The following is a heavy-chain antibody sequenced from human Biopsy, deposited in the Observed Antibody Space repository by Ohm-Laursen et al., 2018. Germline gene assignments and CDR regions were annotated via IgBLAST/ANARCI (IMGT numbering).Heavy chain of an antibody. Sequence: ASVKVSCKVSGYTFTSYDISWVRQAPGQGLEWMGWISPYNDKTSYPPKLQDRVTMTADTSTNTAHMELRSLRSDDTAVYYCARVFYTSTTCYGLLDNWGQGTVVTVSS. CDR3: ARVFYTSTTCYGLLDN. CDR2: ISPYNDKT. CDR1: GYTFTSYD. V-gene: IGHV1-18*01. D-gene: IGHD2/OR15-2a*01. J-gene: IGHJ4*02.